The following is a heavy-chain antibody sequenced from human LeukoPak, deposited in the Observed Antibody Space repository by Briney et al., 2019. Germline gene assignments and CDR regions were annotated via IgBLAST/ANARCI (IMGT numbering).Heavy chain of an antibody. J-gene: IGHJ6*03. CDR3: ARDRSHMDV. V-gene: IGHV3-7*01. CDR1: GFIFSRHA. Sequence: GGSLRLSCTASGFIFSRHAMSRVRQAPGKGLEWVANIKQDGSEKYYVDSVKGRFTISRDNAKNSLYLQMNSLRAEDTAVYYCARDRSHMDVWGKGTTVTVSS. CDR2: IKQDGSEK.